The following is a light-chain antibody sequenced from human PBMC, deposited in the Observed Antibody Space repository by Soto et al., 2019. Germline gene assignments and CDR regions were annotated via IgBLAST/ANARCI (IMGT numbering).Light chain of an antibody. V-gene: IGKV1-39*01. Sequence: DIQMTQSPSSLSATVGDRVTITCRASQTIGKYLNWYQQQPGKVPKLLIYDASYLQSGVPSRFSGSESGTDFTLNISDLRTEDFATYYCQQSFSIPFTFGPGTKVDIK. CDR2: DAS. CDR3: QQSFSIPFT. CDR1: QTIGKY. J-gene: IGKJ3*01.